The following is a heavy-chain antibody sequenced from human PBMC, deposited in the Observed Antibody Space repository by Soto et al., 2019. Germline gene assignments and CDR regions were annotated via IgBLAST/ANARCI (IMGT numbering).Heavy chain of an antibody. CDR3: ARDMSVDQFANYYFDY. CDR2: INLNVDTT. CDR1: GYTFTSYY. V-gene: IGHV1-46*03. J-gene: IGHJ4*02. Sequence: ASVKVSCKASGYTFTSYYVHWVRQAPGQGLEWMGIINLNVDTTAYAQKFQGRVTMTSDTSTSTLYMELSSLRSDNTAVYYCARDMSVDQFANYYFDYWGQGTLVTVSS. D-gene: IGHD3-10*02.